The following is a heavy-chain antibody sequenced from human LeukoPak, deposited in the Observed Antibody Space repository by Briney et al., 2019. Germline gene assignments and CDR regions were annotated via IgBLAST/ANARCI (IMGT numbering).Heavy chain of an antibody. CDR3: ARGPSGYHNT. Sequence: GGSLRLSCAASGFTFSSYSMNWVRQAPGKGLEWVSYISSSSSTIYYADSVRGRFTISRDNAKNSLYLQMNSLRAEDTAVYYCARGPSGYHNTGGQGTLVTVSS. J-gene: IGHJ4*02. D-gene: IGHD5-12*01. CDR1: GFTFSSYS. CDR2: ISSSSSTI. V-gene: IGHV3-48*04.